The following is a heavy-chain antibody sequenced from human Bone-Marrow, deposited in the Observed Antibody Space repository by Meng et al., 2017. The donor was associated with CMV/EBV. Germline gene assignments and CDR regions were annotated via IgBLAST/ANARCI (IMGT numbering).Heavy chain of an antibody. CDR1: GFTFSSYW. CDR2: IKQDGSEK. V-gene: IGHV3-7*01. D-gene: IGHD2-2*01. J-gene: IGHJ6*02. CDR3: ARDRYCSRTSCYYYYGMDV. Sequence: GGSLRLSCAASGFTFSSYWMSWVRQAPGKGLEWVANIKQDGSEKYYVDSVKGRLTISRDNAKNSLYLQMNSLRAEDTAVYYCARDRYCSRTSCYYYYGMDVWGQGTT.